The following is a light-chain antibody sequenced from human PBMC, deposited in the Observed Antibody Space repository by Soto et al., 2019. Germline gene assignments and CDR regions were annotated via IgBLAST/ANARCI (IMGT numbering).Light chain of an antibody. CDR3: KQSFSPLLT. Sequence: DIQMTQSPSSVSASVGDRVSINCAASQTLNNYLTWFQQKPGKAPKVLIYAASTLQSGVPSRFSGSGSGAEFTLTISSLQPEDFATYYCKQSFSPLLTFGGGTKVDIK. CDR1: QTLNNY. V-gene: IGKV1-39*01. CDR2: AAS. J-gene: IGKJ4*01.